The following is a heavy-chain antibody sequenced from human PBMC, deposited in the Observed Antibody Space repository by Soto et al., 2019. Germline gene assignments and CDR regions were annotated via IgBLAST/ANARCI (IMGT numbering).Heavy chain of an antibody. V-gene: IGHV4-59*08. CDR3: VRQGIDYLHGLVDV. J-gene: IGHJ6*02. CDR1: SGPDRSHN. Sequence: SETLSLTCTVSSGPDRSHNWGWIRQPPGRGLEWIGYVYYTGDTAHNPSLRSRVSISADTSTNDISLTLSSVTAADTAVYYCVRQGIDYLHGLVDVCGQGTTVPVSS. CDR2: VYYTGDT. D-gene: IGHD4-17*01.